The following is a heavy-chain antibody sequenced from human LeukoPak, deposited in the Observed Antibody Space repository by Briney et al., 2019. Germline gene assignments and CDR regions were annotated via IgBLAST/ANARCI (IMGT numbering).Heavy chain of an antibody. J-gene: IGHJ4*02. D-gene: IGHD3-22*01. CDR3: ASSYYDTVGFSPFDY. CDR2: VNDSGSA. V-gene: IGHV4-34*01. CDR1: GGSLSGYY. Sequence: TSETLSLTCAVYGGSLSGYYWSWIRQTPLKGLEWLGQVNDSGSANYNPSLRSRVTMSVDTSKNQFSMKLTSVTAADTAVYFCASSYYDTVGFSPFDYWGQGTLVTVSS.